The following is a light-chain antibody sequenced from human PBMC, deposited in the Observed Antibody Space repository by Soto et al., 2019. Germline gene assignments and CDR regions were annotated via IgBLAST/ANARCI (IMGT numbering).Light chain of an antibody. Sequence: QSVLTQPPSVSAAPGQKVTISCSGSSSNIGDNYVSWYQQLPGTAPKLLIYDTNKRPSGIPDRFSGSKSDTSATLGITGLQTGDEADYYCGTWDSSLSTVLFGGGTKLTVL. V-gene: IGLV1-51*01. J-gene: IGLJ2*01. CDR1: SSNIGDNY. CDR3: GTWDSSLSTVL. CDR2: DTN.